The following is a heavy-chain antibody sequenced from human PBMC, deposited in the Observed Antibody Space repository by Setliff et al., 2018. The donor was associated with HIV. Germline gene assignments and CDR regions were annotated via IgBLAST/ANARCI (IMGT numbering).Heavy chain of an antibody. CDR3: ARGRNYDSSGYGDYYYYMDV. D-gene: IGHD3-22*01. V-gene: IGHV1-69*13. Sequence: ASVKVSCKASGGTFSSYPISWVRQAPGQGIEWMGGIIPIFGTTHYAQKFQGRVTVTADESTSTAYMQLSSLRSDDTAVYYCARGRNYDSSGYGDYYYYMDVWGKGTTVTVSS. CDR1: GGTFSSYP. CDR2: IIPIFGTT. J-gene: IGHJ6*03.